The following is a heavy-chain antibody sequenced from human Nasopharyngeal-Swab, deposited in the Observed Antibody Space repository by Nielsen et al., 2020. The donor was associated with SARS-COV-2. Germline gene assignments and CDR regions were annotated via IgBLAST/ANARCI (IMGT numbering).Heavy chain of an antibody. V-gene: IGHV3-23*01. D-gene: IGHD5-12*01. Sequence: GGSLRLSCAASGFTFRSYAISWVRQAPGKGLEWVSVISGSDHTTYYADSVKGRFTISRDNSKNTVNLQTNSLRVEDTAIYYCAKDRDSGDDSDDYYHYYGMDVWGQGTTVTVSS. J-gene: IGHJ6*02. CDR3: AKDRDSGDDSDDYYHYYGMDV. CDR1: GFTFRSYA. CDR2: ISGSDHTT.